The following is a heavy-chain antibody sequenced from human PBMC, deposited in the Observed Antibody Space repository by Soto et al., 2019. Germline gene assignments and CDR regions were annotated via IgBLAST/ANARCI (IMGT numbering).Heavy chain of an antibody. Sequence: LRLSCAASGFTFSSYGMHWVRQAPGKGLEWVAVIYYDGSNKYYADSVKGRFTISRDNSKNMLYLQMNSLRAEDTAVYYCARGHGVATTMGWFDPWGQGTPVTVSS. V-gene: IGHV3-33*01. CDR2: IYYDGSNK. CDR1: GFTFSSYG. CDR3: ARGHGVATTMGWFDP. D-gene: IGHD5-12*01. J-gene: IGHJ5*02.